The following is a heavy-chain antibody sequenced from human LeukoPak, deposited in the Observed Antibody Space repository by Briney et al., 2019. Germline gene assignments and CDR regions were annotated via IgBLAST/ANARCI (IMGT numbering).Heavy chain of an antibody. CDR2: IYHSGST. CDR3: VGVVTAIPDAFDI. V-gene: IGHV4-38-2*02. Sequence: PSETLSLTCTVSGYSISSGYYWGWIRQPPGKGLEWIGSIYHSGSTYYNPSLKSRVTISVDTSKNQFSLKLSSVTAADTAVYYCVGVVTAIPDAFDIWGQGTMVTVSS. D-gene: IGHD2-21*02. J-gene: IGHJ3*02. CDR1: GYSISSGYY.